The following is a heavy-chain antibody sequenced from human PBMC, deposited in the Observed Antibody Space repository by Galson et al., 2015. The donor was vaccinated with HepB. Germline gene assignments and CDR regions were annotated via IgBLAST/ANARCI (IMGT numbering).Heavy chain of an antibody. D-gene: IGHD2-8*01. CDR1: EFTFSSYW. CDR2: IKQDGSEK. V-gene: IGHV3-7*03. J-gene: IGHJ6*02. Sequence: SLRLSCAASEFTFSSYWMSWVRQAPGKGLEWVANIKQDGSEKYYVDSVKGRFTISRDNARNSLYLQMNSLRAEDTAAYYCARYGYSHGMDVWGQGTTVTVS. CDR3: ARYGYSHGMDV.